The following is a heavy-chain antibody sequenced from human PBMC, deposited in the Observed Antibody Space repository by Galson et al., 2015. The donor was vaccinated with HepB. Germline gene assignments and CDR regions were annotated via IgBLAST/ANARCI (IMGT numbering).Heavy chain of an antibody. J-gene: IGHJ4*01. CDR2: IYSDGTT. CDR3: ASHPDYGDY. Sequence: LTCTVSGVSIGTYYWSWFRQSPGKGLEWIGYIYSDGTTTYTPSLKSRVTISIDTSKKQLSLKVRSVTAADTAVYSCASHPDYGDYWGQGTLVTVSS. V-gene: IGHV4-59*08. CDR1: GVSIGTYY.